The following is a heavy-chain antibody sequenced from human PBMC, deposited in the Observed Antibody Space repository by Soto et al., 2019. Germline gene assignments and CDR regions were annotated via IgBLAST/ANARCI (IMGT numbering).Heavy chain of an antibody. D-gene: IGHD4-17*01. V-gene: IGHV1-46*01. CDR1: GYTFTTYY. Sequence: QVQLVQSGAEVKNPGASVKVSCTTSGYTFTTYYIHWVRQAPGQGLEWMGIINPSDGSTTYAQNFQDRVTMTRDTSTSTVYMELTSLTSEDTAIYYCARDPRGTVSRFDYWGQGALVTVSS. CDR3: ARDPRGTVSRFDY. J-gene: IGHJ4*02. CDR2: INPSDGST.